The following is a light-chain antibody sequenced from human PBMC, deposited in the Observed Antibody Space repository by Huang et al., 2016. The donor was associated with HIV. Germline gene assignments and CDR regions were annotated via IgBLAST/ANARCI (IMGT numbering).Light chain of an antibody. J-gene: IGKJ3*01. CDR2: AAS. CDR1: QDIHDY. CDR3: QQYKNLPRT. Sequence: DIQMTQSPSSLSASVGDRVTITCQASQDIHDYLNWYQQKPGKAPKLLIYAASNLETGVPSRFSGSGSGTDFTFSIRSLQPEDIAIYYCQQYKNLPRTVGPGTKVDSK. V-gene: IGKV1-33*01.